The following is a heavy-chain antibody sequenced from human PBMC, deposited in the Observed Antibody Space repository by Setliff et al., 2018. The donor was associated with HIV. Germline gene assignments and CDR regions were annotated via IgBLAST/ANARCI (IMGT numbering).Heavy chain of an antibody. CDR2: IYYNGVT. CDR1: GGSISSGGSY. Sequence: LSLTCTVSGGSISSGGSYWTWIRHHPGKGLEWIGYIYYNGVTYYHPSLKSRVNMSVDTSKNYFSLKLTSVTAADTAVYYCARETVTNRGWFDPWGQGTLVTVSS. CDR3: ARETVTNRGWFDP. D-gene: IGHD4-17*01. V-gene: IGHV4-31*03. J-gene: IGHJ5*02.